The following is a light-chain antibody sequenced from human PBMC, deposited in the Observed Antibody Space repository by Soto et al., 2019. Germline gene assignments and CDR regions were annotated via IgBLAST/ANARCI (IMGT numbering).Light chain of an antibody. V-gene: IGKV3-20*01. Sequence: EIVLTQSPGTLSLSPGERATLSCRASQSVSSNYLAWYQQKPGQTPRLLIYGASSRATDIPDRFSGSGSGTDFALTISRLEPEDFAMYYCQQYAGSSRTFCQGTRLELK. J-gene: IGKJ2*01. CDR2: GAS. CDR1: QSVSSNY. CDR3: QQYAGSSRT.